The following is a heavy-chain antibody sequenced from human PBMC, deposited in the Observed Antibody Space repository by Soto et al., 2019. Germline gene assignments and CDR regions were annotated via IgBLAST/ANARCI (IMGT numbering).Heavy chain of an antibody. D-gene: IGHD6-19*01. CDR1: GFTLSSYT. CDR2: TSSDGINE. J-gene: IGHJ4*02. CDR3: ARERSLAVAAPGY. Sequence: QVQLVESGGGVVQPGRSLRLSCAASGFTLSSYTMYWVRQAPGKGLEWVASTSSDGINEYYADSAKGRFTISRDNSKNTLFVQMNSLRAEDSAMSFCARERSLAVAAPGYWGQGTLVTVSS. V-gene: IGHV3-30-3*01.